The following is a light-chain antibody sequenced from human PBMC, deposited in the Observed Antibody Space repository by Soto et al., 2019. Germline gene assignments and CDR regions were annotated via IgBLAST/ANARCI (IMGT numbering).Light chain of an antibody. CDR2: DNN. CDR1: SSNIGNNY. V-gene: IGLV1-51*01. CDR3: ATWDGSLPGEV. Sequence: QSALTQSPSVSAAPGQQVTISCSGSSSNIGNNYVSWYQQLPGTAPKRLIYDNNKRPSGIPDRFSGSKSGTSGTLDITGLQTGDEADYYCATWDGSLPGEVFGGGTQLTVL. J-gene: IGLJ2*01.